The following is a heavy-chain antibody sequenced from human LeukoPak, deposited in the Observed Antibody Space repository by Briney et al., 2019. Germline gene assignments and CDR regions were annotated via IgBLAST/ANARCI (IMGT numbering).Heavy chain of an antibody. CDR2: IYYSGST. J-gene: IGHJ4*02. Sequence: SETLSLTCTVSGGSISSSSYYWGWIRQPPGKGLEWIGSIYYSGSTYYSPSLKSRVTISVDTSKNQFSLKLSSVTAADTAVYYCARVPETHFDYWGQGILVTVSS. CDR3: ARVPETHFDY. V-gene: IGHV4-39*07. CDR1: GGSISSSSYY.